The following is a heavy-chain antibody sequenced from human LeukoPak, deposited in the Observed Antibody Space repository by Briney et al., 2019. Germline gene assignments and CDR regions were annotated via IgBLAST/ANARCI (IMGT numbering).Heavy chain of an antibody. CDR2: ISDDGSNK. CDR3: ARDRHSGSFYGYFDY. V-gene: IGHV3-30-3*01. Sequence: GGSLRLSCAASGFTISSYWMTWVRQGPGPGLGLVAVISDDGSNKHYADSVKGRFTISRDSSKNTLSLQMNSLRAEDTAVYYCARDRHSGSFYGYFDYWGQGTLVTVSS. D-gene: IGHD1-26*01. CDR1: GFTISSYW. J-gene: IGHJ4*02.